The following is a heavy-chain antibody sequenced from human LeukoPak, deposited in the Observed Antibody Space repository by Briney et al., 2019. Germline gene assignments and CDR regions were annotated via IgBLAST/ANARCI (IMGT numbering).Heavy chain of an antibody. Sequence: PSETLSLTCTVSGASISSYCWSWIRQPPGKGLEWIGHVYYSGSINYNPSLKSRVTISVDTSKNQFSLKLSSVTAADTAVYYCARNSESSSSDYFDYWGQGTLVTVSS. CDR1: GASISSYC. CDR2: VYYSGSI. CDR3: ARNSESSSSDYFDY. J-gene: IGHJ4*02. V-gene: IGHV4-59*01. D-gene: IGHD6-6*01.